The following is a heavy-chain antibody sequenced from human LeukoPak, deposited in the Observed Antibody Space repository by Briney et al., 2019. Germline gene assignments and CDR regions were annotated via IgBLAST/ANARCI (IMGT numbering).Heavy chain of an antibody. CDR2: IYYGGST. V-gene: IGHV4-39*01. J-gene: IGHJ3*02. Sequence: SETLSVTCTVSGGSISSSRYYWGWIRQPPGKGLEWIGSIYYGGSTYYNPSLKSRVTISVDRSKNQFSQKLSSVTAADEAVSYCARHAPSRARRYFDWLLPPDIWGQGTMVTVSS. D-gene: IGHD3-9*01. CDR3: ARHAPSRARRYFDWLLPPDI. CDR1: GGSISSSRYY.